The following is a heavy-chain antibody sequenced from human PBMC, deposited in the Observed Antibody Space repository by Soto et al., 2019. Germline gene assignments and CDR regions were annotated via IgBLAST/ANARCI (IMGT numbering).Heavy chain of an antibody. Sequence: LRLSCAASGFAFSSYAMSWVRQAPGKGLEWVSAISGSGGSTYYADSVKGRFTISRDNSKNTLYLQMDSLRAEDTAVYYCAQTRVVGAPHFDYWGQGTLVTVSS. CDR1: GFAFSSYA. D-gene: IGHD1-26*01. CDR3: AQTRVVGAPHFDY. CDR2: ISGSGGST. V-gene: IGHV3-23*01. J-gene: IGHJ4*02.